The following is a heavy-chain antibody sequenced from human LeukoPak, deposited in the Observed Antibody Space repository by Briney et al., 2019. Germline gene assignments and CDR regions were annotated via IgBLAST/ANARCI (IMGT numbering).Heavy chain of an antibody. Sequence: ASVKVSCKASGYTFTSYYMHWVRQAPGQGLEWMGIINPSGGSTRYAQKFQGRVTMTRDTSTSTVYMELSSLRSEDTAVYYCAGASGSYGEGFDYWGQGTLVTVSS. CDR1: GYTFTSYY. CDR3: AGASGSYGEGFDY. J-gene: IGHJ4*02. V-gene: IGHV1-46*03. D-gene: IGHD1-26*01. CDR2: INPSGGST.